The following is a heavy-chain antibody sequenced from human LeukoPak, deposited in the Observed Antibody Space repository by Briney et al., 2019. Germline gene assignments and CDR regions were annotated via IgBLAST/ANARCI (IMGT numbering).Heavy chain of an antibody. D-gene: IGHD2-15*01. J-gene: IGHJ6*03. CDR2: IYTSGST. V-gene: IGHV4-61*02. Sequence: SETLSLTCTDSGGSISSGSYYWSWIRQPAGKGLEWIGRIYTSGSTNYNPSLKSRVTISVDTSKNQFSLKLSSVTAADTAVYYCARVPTVDYYYYYMDVWGKGTTVTISS. CDR3: ARVPTVDYYYYYMDV. CDR1: GGSISSGSYY.